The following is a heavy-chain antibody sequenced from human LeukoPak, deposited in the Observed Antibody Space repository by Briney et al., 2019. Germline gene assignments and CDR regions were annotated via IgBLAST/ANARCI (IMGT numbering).Heavy chain of an antibody. Sequence: GRSLRLSCAASGFTFSSYGMHWVRQAPGKGLEWVAVISYDGSNKYYADSVKGRFTTSRDNSKNTLYLQMNSLRAEDTAVYYCAKRSLYYYYGMDVWGQGTTVTVSS. V-gene: IGHV3-30*18. CDR3: AKRSLYYYYGMDV. D-gene: IGHD2/OR15-2a*01. J-gene: IGHJ6*02. CDR2: ISYDGSNK. CDR1: GFTFSSYG.